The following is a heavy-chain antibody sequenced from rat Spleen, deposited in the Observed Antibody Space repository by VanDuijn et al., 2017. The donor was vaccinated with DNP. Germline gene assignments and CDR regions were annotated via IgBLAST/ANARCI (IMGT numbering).Heavy chain of an antibody. CDR3: AIQLGVFDY. CDR2: INSEGNT. V-gene: IGHV3-3*01. Sequence: EVQLQESGPGLVKPSQSLSLTCSVTGYSITSGFRWTWIRKFPGNKLEWMGYINSEGNTDYNPSLKSRVSITRDTAKNQFFLQIESVTTEDTATYYCAIQLGVFDYWGQGVMVTVSS. D-gene: IGHD5-1*01. CDR1: GYSITSGFR. J-gene: IGHJ2*01.